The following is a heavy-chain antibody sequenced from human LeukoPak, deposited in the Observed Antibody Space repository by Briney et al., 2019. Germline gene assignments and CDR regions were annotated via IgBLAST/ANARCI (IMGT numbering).Heavy chain of an antibody. V-gene: IGHV3-48*02. CDR1: GFTFRSYN. J-gene: IGHJ4*02. Sequence: GGSLRLSCAASGFTFRSYNMNWVRQAPGKGLERVSYISSSSRIIYYADSVKGRFTISRDNAKNSLYLQMNSLRDEDTAVYYCARDGCSSASCSDYWGQGTLVTVPS. CDR2: ISSSSRII. CDR3: ARDGCSSASCSDY. D-gene: IGHD2-2*01.